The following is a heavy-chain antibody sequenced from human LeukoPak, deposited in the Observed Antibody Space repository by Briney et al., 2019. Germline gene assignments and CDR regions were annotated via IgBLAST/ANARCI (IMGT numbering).Heavy chain of an antibody. CDR3: ARDPVYSGSYYVDY. D-gene: IGHD1-26*01. V-gene: IGHV3-33*01. CDR2: IWYDGSNK. J-gene: IGHJ4*02. Sequence: GGSLRLSCAASGFTFSSYGMHWVRQAPGKGLEWVAVIWYDGSNKYYADSVKGRFTISRDNSKNTLYLQMNGLRAEDTAVYYCARDPVYSGSYYVDYWGQGTLVTVSS. CDR1: GFTFSSYG.